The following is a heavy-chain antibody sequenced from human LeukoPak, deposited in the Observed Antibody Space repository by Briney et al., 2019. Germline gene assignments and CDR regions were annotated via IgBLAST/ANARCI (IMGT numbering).Heavy chain of an antibody. J-gene: IGHJ4*02. V-gene: IGHV3-23*01. Sequence: GGSLRLSCAASGFTFSSYSMNWVRQAPGKVLEWVSAISGSGGSTYYADSVKGRFTISRDNSKNTLYLQMNSLRAEDTAVYYCAKPHCSSTSCSFDYWGQGTLVTVSS. CDR3: AKPHCSSTSCSFDY. D-gene: IGHD2-2*01. CDR2: ISGSGGST. CDR1: GFTFSSYS.